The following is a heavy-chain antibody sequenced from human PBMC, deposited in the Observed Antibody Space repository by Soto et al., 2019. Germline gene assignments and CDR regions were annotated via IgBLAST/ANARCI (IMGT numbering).Heavy chain of an antibody. V-gene: IGHV1-18*01. D-gene: IGHD3-22*01. J-gene: IGHJ6*02. CDR3: ARGGYYYDSSGYYYIVYYGMDV. CDR2: ISAYNGKT. Sequence: QVQLVQSGAEVKKPGASVKVSCKASGYTFTSYGISWVRQAPGQGLEWMGWISAYNGKTNYAQKLQGRVTMTTDTSTSTAYMELRSLRYDDTDVYYCARGGYYYDSSGYYYIVYYGMDVWGQGTTVTVSS. CDR1: GYTFTSYG.